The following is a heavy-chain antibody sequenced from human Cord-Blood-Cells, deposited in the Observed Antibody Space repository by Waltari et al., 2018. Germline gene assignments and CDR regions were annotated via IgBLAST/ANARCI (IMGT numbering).Heavy chain of an antibody. Sequence: QVQLQQWGAGLLKPSETLSLTCAVYGGSFSGYYWSWIRQPPGKGRGWIGEINHSGSTNYNPSLKSRVTISVDTSKNQFSLKLSSVTAADTAVYYCARGRDWLLWGRGTLVTVSS. CDR2: INHSGST. D-gene: IGHD5-12*01. CDR3: ARGRDWLL. V-gene: IGHV4-34*01. J-gene: IGHJ2*01. CDR1: GGSFSGYY.